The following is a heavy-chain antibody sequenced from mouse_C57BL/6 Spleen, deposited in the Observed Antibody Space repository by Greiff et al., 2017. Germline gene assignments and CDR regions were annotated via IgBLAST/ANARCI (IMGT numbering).Heavy chain of an antibody. CDR3: ARSGYYGSSPAWFAY. J-gene: IGHJ3*01. V-gene: IGHV1-61*01. Sequence: QVQLQQPGAELVRPGSSVKLSCKASGYTFTSYWLDWVKQRPGQGLEWIGNIYPSDSETHYNQKFKDKATLTVDKSSSTAYMQLSSLTSEDSAVYYCARSGYYGSSPAWFAYWGQGTLVTVSA. CDR2: IYPSDSET. D-gene: IGHD1-1*01. CDR1: GYTFTSYW.